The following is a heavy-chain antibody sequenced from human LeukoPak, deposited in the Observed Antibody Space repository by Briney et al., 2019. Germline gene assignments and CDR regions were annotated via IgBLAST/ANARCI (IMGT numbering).Heavy chain of an antibody. Sequence: ASVKVSCKASGYTFTSYGISWVRQAPGQGLEWMGWISDYNGNTNYAQKLQGRVTMTTDTSTSAAYMELRSLRSDDTAVYYCARIYYDILTGYRRFDPWGQGTLVTVSS. J-gene: IGHJ5*02. D-gene: IGHD3-9*01. CDR3: ARIYYDILTGYRRFDP. CDR2: ISDYNGNT. V-gene: IGHV1-18*01. CDR1: GYTFTSYG.